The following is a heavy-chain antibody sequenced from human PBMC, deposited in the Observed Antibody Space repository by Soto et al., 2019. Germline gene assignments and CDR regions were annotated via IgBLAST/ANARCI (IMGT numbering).Heavy chain of an antibody. V-gene: IGHV3-9*01. CDR3: AKDIKIAAAGSGLGLYGMDV. D-gene: IGHD6-13*01. J-gene: IGHJ6*02. CDR2: ISWNSGSI. Sequence: GGSLRLSCAASGFTFDDYAMHWVRQAPGKGLEWVSGISWNSGSIGYADSVKGRFTISRDNAKNSLYLQMNSLRAEDTALYYCAKDIKIAAAGSGLGLYGMDVWGQGTTVTVSS. CDR1: GFTFDDYA.